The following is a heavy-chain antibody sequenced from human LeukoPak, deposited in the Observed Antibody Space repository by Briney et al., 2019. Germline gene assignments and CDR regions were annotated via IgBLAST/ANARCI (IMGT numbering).Heavy chain of an antibody. D-gene: IGHD6-19*01. Sequence: QPGGSLRLSCAASGFTFSSYAMSWVRQAPGKGLEWVSAISGSGGSTYYADSVKGRFTISRDNSKNTLYLQMNSLRAEDTAVYYCANIDFVSSGFYFDSGGQGTLVTVSS. CDR2: ISGSGGST. CDR3: ANIDFVSSGFYFDS. J-gene: IGHJ4*02. V-gene: IGHV3-23*01. CDR1: GFTFSSYA.